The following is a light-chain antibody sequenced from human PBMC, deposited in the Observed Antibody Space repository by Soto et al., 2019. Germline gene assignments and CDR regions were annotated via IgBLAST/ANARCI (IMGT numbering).Light chain of an antibody. CDR1: ESLLHSIGYNY. CDR2: LGS. J-gene: IGKJ1*01. V-gene: IGKV2-28*01. CDR3: IQGLEAAT. Sequence: DIVMTQSPLSLSVTPGEPASISCRSSESLLHSIGYNYLDWYLQKPGQSPQLLIYLGSNRASGVPDRFSGSGSGTDCTLKISRVEADDVGVYYCIQGLEAATFGQGTKVEIK.